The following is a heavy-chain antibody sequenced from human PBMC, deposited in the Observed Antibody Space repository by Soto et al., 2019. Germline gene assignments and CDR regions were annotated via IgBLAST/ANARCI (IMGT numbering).Heavy chain of an antibody. CDR2: IDGTSTTI. J-gene: IGHJ5*01. D-gene: IGHD3-10*01. CDR3: TRVSDSLGWFGVANCFVS. V-gene: IGHV3-48*02. Sequence: GGSLRLSCAASGFIFTNYNMNWVRQAPGKGLEWVSYIDGTSTTIYYADSVLGRFTISRDNAKNAVFLHMSSLRDDDTALYYCTRVSDSLGWFGVANCFVSWGQGALVTAPQ. CDR1: GFIFTNYN.